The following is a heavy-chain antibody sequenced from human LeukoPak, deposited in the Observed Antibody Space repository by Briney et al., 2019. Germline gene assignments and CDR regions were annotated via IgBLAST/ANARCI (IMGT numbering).Heavy chain of an antibody. Sequence: GESLKISCKGSGYTFSNYWIAWVRQLPGKGLEWMGIIYPGDSDTRYSPSFQGQVTISADKSISTAYLQWSSLKASDTAMYYCARGDYCSSTSCPFDPWGQGTLVTVSS. J-gene: IGHJ5*02. V-gene: IGHV5-51*01. CDR3: ARGDYCSSTSCPFDP. D-gene: IGHD2-2*01. CDR2: IYPGDSDT. CDR1: GYTFSNYW.